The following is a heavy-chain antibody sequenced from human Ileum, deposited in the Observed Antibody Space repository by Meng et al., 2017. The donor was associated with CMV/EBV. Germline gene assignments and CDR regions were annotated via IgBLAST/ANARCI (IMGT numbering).Heavy chain of an antibody. Sequence: GESLKISCIASGFTLNNAWMNWVRQAPGKGLEWVGRIKTKTDGGTTDYAAPVKGRFTISRDNAKNTLYLQMNSLRAEDTAVYYCARDDYYGSGRGMDVWGQGTTVTVSS. CDR2: IKTKTDGGTT. CDR3: ARDDYYGSGRGMDV. V-gene: IGHV3-15*05. J-gene: IGHJ6*02. CDR1: GFTLNNAW. D-gene: IGHD3-10*01.